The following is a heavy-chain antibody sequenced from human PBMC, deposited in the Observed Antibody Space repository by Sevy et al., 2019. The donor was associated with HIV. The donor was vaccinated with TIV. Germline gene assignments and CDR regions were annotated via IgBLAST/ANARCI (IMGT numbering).Heavy chain of an antibody. CDR1: GLTFSSHA. D-gene: IGHD6-19*01. Sequence: GGFLRLSCAASGLTFSSHAMHWVRQAPGKGLEWVAVISSAGSNKYYADSVKGRFTISGDNPKNTLYLQMNSLRPEDTAVYYCTRDAGYSIAWSPSDYWGQGTLVTVSS. CDR3: TRDAGYSIAWSPSDY. CDR2: ISSAGSNK. V-gene: IGHV3-30-3*01. J-gene: IGHJ4*02.